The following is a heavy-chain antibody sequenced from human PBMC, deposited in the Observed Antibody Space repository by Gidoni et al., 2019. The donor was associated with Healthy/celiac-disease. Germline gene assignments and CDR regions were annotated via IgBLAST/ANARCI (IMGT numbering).Heavy chain of an antibody. J-gene: IGHJ6*02. CDR2: MNPTSGNT. CDR3: ARGIAAAGYYYYGMDV. V-gene: IGHV1-8*01. Sequence: QVQLVQSGAEVKKPGASVKVSCKASGDTFTSHDINWVRQATGQGLEWMGWMNPTSGNTGYAPKFQGRVTMTRNTSISTAYMELSSLRSEDTAVYYCARGIAAAGYYYYGMDVWGQGTTVTVSS. CDR1: GDTFTSHD. D-gene: IGHD6-13*01.